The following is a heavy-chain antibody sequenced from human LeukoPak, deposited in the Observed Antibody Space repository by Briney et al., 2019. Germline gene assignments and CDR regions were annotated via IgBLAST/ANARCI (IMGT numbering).Heavy chain of an antibody. D-gene: IGHD3-10*01. CDR3: ARGHGSGSYEAIDY. V-gene: IGHV3-20*04. CDR1: GFTFDDYG. CDR2: VNWNGRST. J-gene: IGHJ4*02. Sequence: SGGSLRLSCAASGFTFDDYGMSWVRQAPGKGLDWVSGVNWNGRSTGYADSVKGRFTISRDNAKNSLYLQMNSLRAEDTALYYCARGHGSGSYEAIDYWGQGTLVTVSS.